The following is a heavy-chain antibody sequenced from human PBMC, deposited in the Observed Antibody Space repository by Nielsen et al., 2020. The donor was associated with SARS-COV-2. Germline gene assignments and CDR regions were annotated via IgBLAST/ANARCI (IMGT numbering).Heavy chain of an antibody. CDR1: GFTFSSHA. D-gene: IGHD4-11*01. J-gene: IGHJ4*02. V-gene: IGHV3-30*04. CDR3: AREAIDYTSSFVDY. CDR2: ISFDENK. Sequence: GESLKISCAASGFTFSSHAMHWVRQAPGKGLEWLAIISFDENKHYADSVKGRFTISRDNSKDTLYLQMDSLRPEDTGVYFCAREAIDYTSSFVDYWSQGTLVTVSP.